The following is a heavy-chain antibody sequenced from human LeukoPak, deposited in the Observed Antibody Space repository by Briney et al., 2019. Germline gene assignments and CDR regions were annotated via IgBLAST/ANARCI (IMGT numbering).Heavy chain of an antibody. J-gene: IGHJ4*02. CDR1: GFTFSHSP. D-gene: IGHD6-13*01. CDR3: AKRPSYGSIAAAGTV. V-gene: IGHV3-30-3*02. Sequence: GRSLRLSCAVSGFTFSHSPMHWVRQAPGKGLEWVAFSSHDGTVEYYPDSVRGRFTISRDNSKNTLYLQMNSLRAEDTAVYYCAKRPSYGSIAAAGTVGGQGTLVTVSS. CDR2: SSHDGTVE.